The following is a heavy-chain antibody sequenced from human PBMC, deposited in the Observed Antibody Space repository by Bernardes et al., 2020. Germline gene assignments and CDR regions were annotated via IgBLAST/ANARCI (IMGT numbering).Heavy chain of an antibody. D-gene: IGHD2-2*01. CDR3: ARDLVVVVPAARYYYYYGMDV. CDR2: ISSSSSYI. V-gene: IGHV3-21*01. Sequence: GSLRLSCAASGFTFSSYSMNWVRQAPGKGLEWVSSISSSSSYIYYADSVKGRFTISRDNAKNSLYLQMNSLRAEDTAVYYCARDLVVVVPAARYYYYYGMDVWGQGTTVTVSS. CDR1: GFTFSSYS. J-gene: IGHJ6*02.